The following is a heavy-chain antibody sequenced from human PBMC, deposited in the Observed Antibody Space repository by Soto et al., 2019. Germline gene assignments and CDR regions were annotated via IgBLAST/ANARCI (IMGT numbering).Heavy chain of an antibody. J-gene: IGHJ6*02. CDR2: IYYSGTT. Sequence: QLQLQESGPGLVKPSETLSLTCTVSSASISSSSYTWGWIRQPPGKGLEWIGSIYYSGTTYYNPSPNSRVPVSVDPSKNQVSLKVTSVTAADTAVYYCARLHGYCISSSCHGHYAMDVWGQGTTVTVSS. CDR3: ARLHGYCISSSCHGHYAMDV. V-gene: IGHV4-39*01. CDR1: SASISSSSYT. D-gene: IGHD2-2*01.